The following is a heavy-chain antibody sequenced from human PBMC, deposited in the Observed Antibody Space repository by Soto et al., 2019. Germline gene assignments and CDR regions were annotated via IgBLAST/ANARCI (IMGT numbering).Heavy chain of an antibody. CDR3: ARARRDGYNYDGMDV. CDR2: INAGNGNT. V-gene: IGHV1-3*01. CDR1: GYTFTSYA. Sequence: ASVKVSYKASGYTFTSYAMHWVRQAPGQRLEWMGWINAGNGNTKYSQKFQGRVTITRDTSASTAYMELSSLRSEDTAVYYCARARRDGYNYDGMDVWGQGTTVTVSS. J-gene: IGHJ6*02.